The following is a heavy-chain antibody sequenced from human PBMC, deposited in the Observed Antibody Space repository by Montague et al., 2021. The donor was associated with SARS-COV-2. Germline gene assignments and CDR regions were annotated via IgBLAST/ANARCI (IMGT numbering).Heavy chain of an antibody. CDR2: VDPRGGA. V-gene: IGHV4-34*01. Sequence: SETLSLTCAVYGGSITDSSWTWIRQVPGKGLEWLGEVDPRGGATHRPSLRDRLTVSVDRAKSQVSLSLTAVNAADTAVYFFARVNKGLYQYPGGLSWFDLWGQGTLVIVST. CDR1: GGSITDSS. J-gene: IGHJ5*01. D-gene: IGHD3-16*02. CDR3: ARVNKGLYQYPGGLSWFDL.